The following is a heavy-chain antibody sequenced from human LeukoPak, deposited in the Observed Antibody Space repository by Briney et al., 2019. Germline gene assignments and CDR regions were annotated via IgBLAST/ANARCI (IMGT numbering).Heavy chain of an antibody. D-gene: IGHD3-22*01. J-gene: IGHJ4*02. CDR2: ITPILGIA. Sequence: SVKVSCKASGGTFSSYALSWVRQASGQGLEWIGGITPILGIANYAQDLQGRVTITADKSTNTAYMELSSLRSEDTAVYYCASQDSSGYYLIDYWGQGTLATVSS. CDR3: ASQDSSGYYLIDY. CDR1: GGTFSSYA. V-gene: IGHV1-69*10.